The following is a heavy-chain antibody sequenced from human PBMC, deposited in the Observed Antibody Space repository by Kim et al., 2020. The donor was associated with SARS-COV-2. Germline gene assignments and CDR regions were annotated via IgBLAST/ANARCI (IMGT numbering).Heavy chain of an antibody. CDR2: IYYSGST. D-gene: IGHD7-27*01. CDR3: AVERLTGDRGLDY. Sequence: SETLSLTCTVSGGSISSYYWSWIRQPPGKGLEWIGYIYYSGSTNYNPSLKSRVTISVDTSKNQFSLKLSSVTAADTAVYYCAVERLTGDRGLDYWGQGTLVTVSS. V-gene: IGHV4-59*01. CDR1: GGSISSYY. J-gene: IGHJ4*02.